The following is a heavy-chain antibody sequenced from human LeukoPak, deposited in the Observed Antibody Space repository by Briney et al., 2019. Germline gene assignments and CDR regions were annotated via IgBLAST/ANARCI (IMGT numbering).Heavy chain of an antibody. CDR3: ARDMLRAYCGGDCPGYDY. D-gene: IGHD2-21*02. V-gene: IGHV3-48*04. CDR2: ISSSGSTI. J-gene: IGHJ4*02. Sequence: QAGGSLRLSCAASGFTFSSYGMHWIRQAPGKGLEWVSYISSSGSTIYYADSVKGRFTISRDNAKNSLYLQMNSLRAEDTAVYYCARDMLRAYCGGDCPGYDYWGQGTLVTVSS. CDR1: GFTFSSYG.